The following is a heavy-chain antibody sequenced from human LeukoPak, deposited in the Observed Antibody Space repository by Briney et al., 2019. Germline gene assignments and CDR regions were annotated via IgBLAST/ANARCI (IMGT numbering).Heavy chain of an antibody. CDR1: GYTFTSYD. CDR3: ARVRTGEGWFDP. J-gene: IGHJ5*02. Sequence: ASVKVSCKASGYTFTSYDINWVRQATGQGLEWMGWMNPNSGNTGYAQKLQGRVTMTRNTSISTAYMELSSLRSEDTAVYYCARVRTGEGWFDPWGQGTLVTVSS. CDR2: MNPNSGNT. D-gene: IGHD7-27*01. V-gene: IGHV1-8*01.